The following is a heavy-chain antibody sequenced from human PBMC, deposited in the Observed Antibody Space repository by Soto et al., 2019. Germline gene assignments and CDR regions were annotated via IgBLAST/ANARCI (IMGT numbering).Heavy chain of an antibody. D-gene: IGHD3-9*01. CDR1: DFTLSSYG. J-gene: IGHJ4*02. Sequence: EVQLLESGGGLVQPGGSLRLSCAASDFTLSSYGMTWVRQPPGKGLEWVSTIRGRGATTYYADSAKGRFTISRDDSKNTLYLQMNSLRVDDTAVYFCAKDVNYDVLAGYYYYWGQGTRVTVSS. CDR2: IRGRGATT. CDR3: AKDVNYDVLAGYYYY. V-gene: IGHV3-23*01.